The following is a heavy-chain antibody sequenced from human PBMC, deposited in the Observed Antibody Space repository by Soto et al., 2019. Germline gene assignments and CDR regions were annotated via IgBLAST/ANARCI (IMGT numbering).Heavy chain of an antibody. CDR2: ISSSSSYI. J-gene: IGHJ5*02. CDR1: GVTFSSYS. V-gene: IGHV3-21*01. D-gene: IGHD3-10*02. Sequence: GGSLRLSCAASGVTFSSYSTNWVRQAPGKGLEWVSSISSSSSYIYYADSVKGRFTISRDNAKNSLYLQMNSLRAEDTAVYYCARDKGPGGLYSFDPWGQGTLVTVSS. CDR3: ARDKGPGGLYSFDP.